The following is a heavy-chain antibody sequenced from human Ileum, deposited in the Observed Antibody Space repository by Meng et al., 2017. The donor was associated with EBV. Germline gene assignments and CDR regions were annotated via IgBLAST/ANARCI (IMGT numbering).Heavy chain of an antibody. D-gene: IGHD3-16*01. CDR2: IWSDGSQK. CDR1: GFSFSTYG. CDR3: ASDRGGAAFNY. Sequence: QVQVGESGGGVVQPWTSLRLSCAASGFSFSTYGMHWVRQTPGKGLEWVAVIWSDGSQKYCADSVKGRCTISRDNSKNTLYLQMDSLRAEDTAIYYCASDRGGAAFNYWGQGTLVTVSS. J-gene: IGHJ4*02. V-gene: IGHV3-33*01.